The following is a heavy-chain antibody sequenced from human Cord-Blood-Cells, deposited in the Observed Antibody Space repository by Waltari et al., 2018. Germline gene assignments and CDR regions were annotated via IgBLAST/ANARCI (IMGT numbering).Heavy chain of an antibody. J-gene: IGHJ6*03. Sequence: QLQLQESGPGLVQPSETLSLTCTVSGGSIRSSCSYWGCIRQPPGKGLEWIGSIYYSGSTYYNPSLKSRVTISVDTSKNQFSLKLSSVTAADTAVYYCAILPRIAVAGTDYYYYMDVWGKGTTVTVSS. V-gene: IGHV4-39*07. CDR2: IYYSGST. CDR1: GGSIRSSCSY. CDR3: AILPRIAVAGTDYYYYMDV. D-gene: IGHD6-19*01.